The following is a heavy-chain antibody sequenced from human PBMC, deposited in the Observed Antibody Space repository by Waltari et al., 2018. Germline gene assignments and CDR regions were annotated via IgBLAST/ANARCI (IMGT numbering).Heavy chain of an antibody. CDR3: ARDFPNSSSFKLGGFDP. J-gene: IGHJ5*02. CDR2: IIPIFGTA. Sequence: QVQLVQSGAEVKKPGSSVKVSCKASGGTFSSYAISWVRQAPGQGLEWMGGIIPIFGTANYAQKFQGRVTITADKSTSTAYMELSSLRSEDTAVYYCARDFPNSSSFKLGGFDPWGQGTLVTVSS. CDR1: GGTFSSYA. D-gene: IGHD6-13*01. V-gene: IGHV1-69*14.